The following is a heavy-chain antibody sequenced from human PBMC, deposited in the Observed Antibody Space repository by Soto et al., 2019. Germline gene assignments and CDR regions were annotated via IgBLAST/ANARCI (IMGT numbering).Heavy chain of an antibody. CDR3: ARGYGSGGSCYSADFDY. CDR1: GYTFTSYD. D-gene: IGHD2-15*01. V-gene: IGHV1-8*01. J-gene: IGHJ4*02. Sequence: ASVKVSCKASGYTFTSYDINWVRQATGQGLEWMGWMNPNSGNTGYAQKFQGRVTMTRNTSISAAYMELSSLRSEDTAVYYCARGYGSGGSCYSADFDYWAQRTLVTVSS. CDR2: MNPNSGNT.